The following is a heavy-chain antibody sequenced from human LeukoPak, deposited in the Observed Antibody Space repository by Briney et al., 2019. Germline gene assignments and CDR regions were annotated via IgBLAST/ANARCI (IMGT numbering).Heavy chain of an antibody. CDR1: GFTFSSYG. CDR2: IRYDGSNK. J-gene: IGHJ1*01. D-gene: IGHD3-22*01. CDR3: ARDYESSGYYFGYFQH. V-gene: IGHV3-30*02. Sequence: GGSLRLSCAASGFTFSSYGMHWVRQAPGKGLEWVAFIRYDGSNKYYADSVKGRFTISRDNSKNTLYLQMNSLRAEDTAVYYCARDYESSGYYFGYFQHWGQGTLVTVSS.